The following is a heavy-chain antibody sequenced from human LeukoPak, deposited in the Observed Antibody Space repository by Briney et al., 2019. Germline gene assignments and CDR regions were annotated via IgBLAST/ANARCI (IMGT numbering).Heavy chain of an antibody. CDR3: ATNSGSYGNLDY. CDR2: INPNSGGT. CDR1: GYTFTGYY. J-gene: IGHJ4*02. D-gene: IGHD1-26*01. V-gene: IGHV1-2*02. Sequence: ASVKVSCKASGYTFTGYYMHWVRQAPGQGLEWMGWINPNSGGTNYAQKFQGRVTMTRDTSISTAYMSRLRSDDTAVYYCATNSGSYGNLDYWGQGTLVIVSS.